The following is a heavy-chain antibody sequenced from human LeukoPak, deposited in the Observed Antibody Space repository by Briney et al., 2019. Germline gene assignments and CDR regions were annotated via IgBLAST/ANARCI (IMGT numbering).Heavy chain of an antibody. CDR3: ARDRLTSGSYFFDY. D-gene: IGHD1-26*01. CDR2: ISGRSSTI. CDR1: AFTFSDYS. Sequence: GGSLRLSCAASAFTFSDYSMNWVRQAPGKGLEWISYISGRSSTIYYADSVRGRFTISRDNAKNSMYLQMNSLRAEDTAVYYCARDRLTSGSYFFDYWGQEPWSPSPQ. J-gene: IGHJ4*01. V-gene: IGHV3-48*01.